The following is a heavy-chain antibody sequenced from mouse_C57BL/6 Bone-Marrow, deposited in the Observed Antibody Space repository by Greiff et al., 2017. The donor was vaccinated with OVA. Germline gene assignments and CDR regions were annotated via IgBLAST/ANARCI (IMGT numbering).Heavy chain of an antibody. J-gene: IGHJ3*01. CDR3: ASEDYYGSSSAWFAY. V-gene: IGHV1-9*01. CDR2: ILPGSGST. Sequence: QVQLQQSGAELMKPGASVKLSCKATGYTFTGYWIEWVKQRPGHGLEWIGEILPGSGSTNYNEKFKGKATFTADTSSNTAYMQLSSLTTEYSAIYYCASEDYYGSSSAWFAYWGQGTLVTVSA. CDR1: GYTFTGYW. D-gene: IGHD1-1*01.